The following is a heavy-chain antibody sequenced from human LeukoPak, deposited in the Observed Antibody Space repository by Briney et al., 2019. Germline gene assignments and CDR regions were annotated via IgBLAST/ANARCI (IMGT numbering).Heavy chain of an antibody. D-gene: IGHD1-26*01. CDR2: IYTSGST. J-gene: IGHJ5*02. V-gene: IGHV4-4*07. Sequence: PSETLSLTCTVSGGSISSDYWSWIRQPDGKGLEWIGRIYTSGSTNYNPSLKSRVTISVDTSKNQFSLKLSSVTAADTAVYYCARERAAYLTTGIVGPTKVNQREFDPWGQGTLVTVSS. CDR3: ARERAAYLTTGIVGPTKVNQREFDP. CDR1: GGSISSDY.